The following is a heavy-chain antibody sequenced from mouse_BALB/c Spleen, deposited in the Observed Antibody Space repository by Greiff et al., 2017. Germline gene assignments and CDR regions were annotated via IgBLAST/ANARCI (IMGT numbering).Heavy chain of an antibody. CDR1: GYTFTSYW. CDR3: ARAYDGYSRYAMDY. V-gene: IGHV1-69*02. Sequence: VQLQQPGAELVKPGASVKLSCKASGYTFTSYWMHWVKQRPGQGLEWIGEIDPSDSYTNYNQKFKGKATLTVDKSSSTAYMQLSSLTSEDSAVYYCARAYDGYSRYAMDYWGQGTSVTVSS. CDR2: IDPSDSYT. D-gene: IGHD2-3*01. J-gene: IGHJ4*01.